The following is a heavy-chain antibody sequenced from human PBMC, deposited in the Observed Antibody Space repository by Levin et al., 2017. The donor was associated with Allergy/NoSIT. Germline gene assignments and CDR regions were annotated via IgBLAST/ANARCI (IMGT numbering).Heavy chain of an antibody. CDR1: GFMFSSYA. CDR3: AKGGGSGSGWDGNWFDP. V-gene: IGHV3-23*01. CDR2: ISGSGGST. J-gene: IGHJ5*02. D-gene: IGHD6-19*01. Sequence: GGSLRLSCAASGFMFSSYAMTWVRQAPGKGLEWVSGISGSGGSTYYADSVKGRFTISRDNSKNTLYLQMNSLRAEDTAVYYCAKGGGSGSGWDGNWFDPWGQGTLVTVSS.